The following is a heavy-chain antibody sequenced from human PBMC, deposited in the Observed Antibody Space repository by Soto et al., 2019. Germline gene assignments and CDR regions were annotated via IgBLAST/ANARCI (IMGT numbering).Heavy chain of an antibody. CDR2: IYWDDDK. D-gene: IGHD3-3*01. V-gene: IGHV2-5*02. J-gene: IGHJ4*02. Sequence: QITLKESGPTLVKPTQTLTLTCTFSGFSLSTSGVGVGWIRQPPGKALEWLALIYWDDDKRYSPSLKSRLTITKATSKNQVVRTVTNMDPVDTATYYCSHSESLEWRRYLNPLDYWGQGTLVTVSS. CDR3: SHSESLEWRRYLNPLDY. CDR1: GFSLSTSGVG.